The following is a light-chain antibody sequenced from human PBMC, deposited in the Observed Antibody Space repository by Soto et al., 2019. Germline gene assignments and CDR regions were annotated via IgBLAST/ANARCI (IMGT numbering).Light chain of an antibody. J-gene: IGKJ4*01. Sequence: EIVLTQSPGTLSLSPGERATLSCRPSQSVSSRYIAWYQQKPGQAPRLVIYDIFTRATGVPTRISGSGSGTEFTLTISSLQSEDFAVYYCQQYNSCPLTFGGGTKVDIK. CDR1: QSVSSR. CDR2: DIF. CDR3: QQYNSCPLT. V-gene: IGKV3D-15*01.